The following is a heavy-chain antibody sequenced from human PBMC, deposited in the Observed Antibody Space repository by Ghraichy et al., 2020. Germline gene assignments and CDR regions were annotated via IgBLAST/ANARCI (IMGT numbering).Heavy chain of an antibody. V-gene: IGHV3-23*01. CDR3: AKDQNYGDYGWYYFDY. CDR1: GFTFSSYA. D-gene: IGHD4-17*01. J-gene: IGHJ4*02. CDR2: ISGSGGST. Sequence: GGSLRLSCAASGFTFSSYAMSWVRQAPGKGLEWVSAISGSGGSTYYADSVKGRFTISRDNSKNTLYLQMNSLRAEDTAVYYCAKDQNYGDYGWYYFDYWGQGTLVAVSS.